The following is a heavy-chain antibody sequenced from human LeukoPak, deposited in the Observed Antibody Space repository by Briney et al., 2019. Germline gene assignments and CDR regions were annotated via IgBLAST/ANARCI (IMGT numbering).Heavy chain of an antibody. J-gene: IGHJ4*02. CDR3: ARGYAGTTSGVDY. CDR1: GFTFSSYW. V-gene: IGHV3-7*05. D-gene: IGHD1-7*01. Sequence: PGRSLRLSCAASGFTFSSYWMSWVRQAPGKGLEWVANIKQDGSEKYYVDSVKGRFTISRDNAKNSLYLQMNSLRAEDTAVYYCARGYAGTTSGVDYWGQGTLVTVSS. CDR2: IKQDGSEK.